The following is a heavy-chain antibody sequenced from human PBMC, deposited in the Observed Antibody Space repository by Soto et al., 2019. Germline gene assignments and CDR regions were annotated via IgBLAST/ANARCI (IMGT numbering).Heavy chain of an antibody. CDR3: ATLDTMVRGVSPTDNYWYFDL. CDR1: GDKYTMYG. J-gene: IGHJ2*01. Sequence: TSIKVSYTSSGDKYTMYGFCWVRQAPGQGLEWMGWISAYNGNTNYAQKLQVRVTMTEDTSTDTAYMELSSLRSGDTAVYYCATLDTMVRGVSPTDNYWYFDLWGRGTLVTVSS. CDR2: ISAYNGNT. D-gene: IGHD3-10*01. V-gene: IGHV1-18*01.